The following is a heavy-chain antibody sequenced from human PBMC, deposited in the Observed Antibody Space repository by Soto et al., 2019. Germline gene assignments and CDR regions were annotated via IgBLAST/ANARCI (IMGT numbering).Heavy chain of an antibody. CDR3: AKDPNGDYIGAFDM. D-gene: IGHD4-17*01. J-gene: IGHJ3*02. CDR1: GFTFSSYA. V-gene: IGHV3-23*01. Sequence: PGGSLRLSCAASGFTFSSYAMSWVRQSPGKGLEWVSSITGSGGTTYYTDSVKGRFTIFRDNSENTVSLQMNSLRAEDTAVYYCAKDPNGDYIGAFDMWGRGTMVTVSS. CDR2: ITGSGGTT.